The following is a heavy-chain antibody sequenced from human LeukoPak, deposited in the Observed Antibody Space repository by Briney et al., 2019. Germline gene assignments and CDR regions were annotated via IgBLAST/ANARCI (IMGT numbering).Heavy chain of an antibody. CDR1: GFRFSGYA. CDR3: AKVGIAARPGPLGMDV. J-gene: IGHJ6*02. CDR2: ISGSGGST. D-gene: IGHD6-6*01. V-gene: IGHV3-23*01. Sequence: PGGSLRLSCVASGFRFSGYAMSWVRQAPGKGLEWVSAISGSGGSTYYADSVKGRFTISRDNSKNTLYLQMNSLRAEDTAVYYCAKVGIAARPGPLGMDVWGQGTTVTVSS.